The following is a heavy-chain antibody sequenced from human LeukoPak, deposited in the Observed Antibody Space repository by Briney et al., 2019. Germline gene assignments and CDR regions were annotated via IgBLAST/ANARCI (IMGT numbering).Heavy chain of an antibody. V-gene: IGHV4-30-2*01. CDR3: ARVGGSGTPINWFDP. Sequence: PSETLSLTCAVSGGSISSGGYSWSWIRQPPGEGLEWIGYIYHSGSTYYNPSLKSRVTISVDRSKNQFPLKLSSVTAADTAVYYCARVGGSGTPINWFDPWGQGTLVTVSS. J-gene: IGHJ5*02. CDR1: GGSISSGGYS. D-gene: IGHD3-3*01. CDR2: IYHSGST.